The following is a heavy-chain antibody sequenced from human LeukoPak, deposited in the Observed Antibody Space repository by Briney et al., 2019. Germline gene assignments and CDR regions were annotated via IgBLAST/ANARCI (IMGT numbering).Heavy chain of an antibody. V-gene: IGHV4-39*01. CDR2: IYYSVST. J-gene: IGHJ5*02. CDR3: ARTPRFEDIAWFDP. CDR1: GGSISSSSYY. Sequence: SETLSLTCTVSGGSISSSSYYWGWIRQPPGEGLEWIGSIYYSVSTYYNPSLKSRVTISVDTSKNQFSLKLSSVTAADTAVYYCARTPRFEDIAWFDPWGQGTLVTVSS. D-gene: IGHD3-16*01.